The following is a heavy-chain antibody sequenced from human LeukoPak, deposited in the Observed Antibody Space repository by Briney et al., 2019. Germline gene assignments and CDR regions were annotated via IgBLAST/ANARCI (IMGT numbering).Heavy chain of an antibody. J-gene: IGHJ6*03. Sequence: ASVKVSCKASGYTFTGYYMHWVRQAPGQGLEWMGWINPNGGGTNYAQKFQGRVTMTRDTSISTAYMELSRLRSDDTAVYYCARDVGFGEYYYYMDVWGKGTTVTVSS. CDR3: ARDVGFGEYYYYMDV. D-gene: IGHD3-10*01. CDR1: GYTFTGYY. V-gene: IGHV1-2*02. CDR2: INPNGGGT.